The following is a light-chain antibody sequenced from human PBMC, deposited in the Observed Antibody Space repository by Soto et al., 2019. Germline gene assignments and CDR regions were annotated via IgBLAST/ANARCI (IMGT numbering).Light chain of an antibody. V-gene: IGKV3-11*01. CDR3: QQRSNWPST. CDR2: DAA. CDR1: ESVSRY. Sequence: EIVLTQSPATLSLSPGNRATLSCRASESVSRYLAWYQQKPGQAPRLLIYDAANRATGIPDRFSGSGSGTDFTRTITSLEPEDFAVYYCQQRSNWPSTFGGGTKVEIK. J-gene: IGKJ4*01.